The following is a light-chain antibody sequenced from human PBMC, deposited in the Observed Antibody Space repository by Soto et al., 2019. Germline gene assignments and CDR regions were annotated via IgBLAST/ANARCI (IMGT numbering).Light chain of an antibody. CDR1: QSVSSY. CDR3: QQGLNWPLT. J-gene: IGKJ4*01. V-gene: IGKV3-11*01. CDR2: DAS. Sequence: EIVLTQSPATLSLSPGERATLSCRASQSVSSYLAWYQQKPGQAPRLLIYDASDRATGIPARFSGSGSGTDFTLTISSLDPEDFAVYYCQQGLNWPLTFGGGTKVEIK.